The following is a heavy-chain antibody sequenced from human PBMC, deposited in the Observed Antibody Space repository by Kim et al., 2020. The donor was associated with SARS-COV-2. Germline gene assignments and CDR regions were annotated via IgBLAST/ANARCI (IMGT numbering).Heavy chain of an antibody. J-gene: IGHJ6*02. CDR3: ARGIYYYYGMDV. Sequence: SETLSLTCTVSGCSISSGGYYRSWIRQHPGKGLEWIGYIYYSGSTYYNPSLKSRVTISIDTSKNQFSLKLSSLTAADTAVYYCARGIYYYYGMDVWGQGTTVTVSS. V-gene: IGHV4-31*03. CDR2: IYYSGST. CDR1: GCSISSGGYY.